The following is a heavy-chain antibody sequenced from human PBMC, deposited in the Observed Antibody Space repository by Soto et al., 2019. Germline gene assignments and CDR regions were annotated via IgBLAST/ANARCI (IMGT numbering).Heavy chain of an antibody. J-gene: IGHJ4*02. Sequence: QVQLVQSGAEVKKPGASVKVSCRASGYTFTNYGISWVRQAPGQGLEWMGWINANNGNTNYAQTLQGRVTMTTDTSTSTAYMELRSLRSDDTAVYSCARDTMTGYLRFDYWGQGTLVTVSP. CDR2: INANNGNT. CDR3: ARDTMTGYLRFDY. D-gene: IGHD3-9*01. V-gene: IGHV1-18*01. CDR1: GYTFTNYG.